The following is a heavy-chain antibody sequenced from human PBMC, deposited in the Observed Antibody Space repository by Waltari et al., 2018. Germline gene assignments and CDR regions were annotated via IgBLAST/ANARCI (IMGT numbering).Heavy chain of an antibody. CDR3: ARDAPKAVAGTGESNAFDI. CDR1: GGSISSYY. J-gene: IGHJ3*02. CDR2: IYTSGST. V-gene: IGHV4-4*07. Sequence: QVQLQESGPGLVKPSETLSLTCTVSGGSISSYYWSWIRKPAGKGLEWIGRIYTSGSTNYNPSLKSRVTMSVDTSKNQFSLKLSSVTAADTAVYYCARDAPKAVAGTGESNAFDIWGQGTMVTVSS. D-gene: IGHD6-19*01.